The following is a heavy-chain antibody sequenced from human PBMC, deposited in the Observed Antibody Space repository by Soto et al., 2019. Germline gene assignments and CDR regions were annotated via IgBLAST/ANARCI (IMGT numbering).Heavy chain of an antibody. J-gene: IGHJ3*02. CDR1: AYSFTTYW. D-gene: IGHD3-16*01. V-gene: IGHV5-51*01. Sequence: PGESLKISCKASAYSFTTYWIGWVRQMPWKGLEWMGIIYPGDSDTTHSPSFQGQVTISADKSISTAYLQWSSLKASDTAMYYCARRLLGITFGGVQTHDAFDIWGQGTMVTVSS. CDR3: ARRLLGITFGGVQTHDAFDI. CDR2: IYPGDSDT.